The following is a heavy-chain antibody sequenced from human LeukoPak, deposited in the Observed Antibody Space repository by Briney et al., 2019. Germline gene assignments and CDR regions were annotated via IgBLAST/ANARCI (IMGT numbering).Heavy chain of an antibody. CDR3: ATKSIAARHGDSDF. D-gene: IGHD6-6*01. CDR1: GGSISRYY. J-gene: IGHJ4*02. CDR2: IYYRDIA. V-gene: IGHV4-4*07. Sequence: PSETLSLTCTVSGGSISRYYWSWIRQPAGKGLEWIGRIYYRDIANYNPSLRSRITMSIDTSKNQFSLKLRSVTAADTAVYYCATKSIAARHGDSDFWGQGTLVSVSS.